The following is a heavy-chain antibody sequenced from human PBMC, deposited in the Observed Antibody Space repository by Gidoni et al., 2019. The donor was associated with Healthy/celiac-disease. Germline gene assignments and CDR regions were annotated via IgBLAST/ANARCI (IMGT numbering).Heavy chain of an antibody. V-gene: IGHV4-61*02. Sequence: QVQLQEAGAGLVKPSQTLSPTGTVSGGSISSGSYYWSWIRQPAGKGLEWIGRISTSGSTNYHPSLKSRVTISVDTSKNQFSLKLSSVTAADTAVYYCARTDTAMVTLASTWGQGTLVTVSS. J-gene: IGHJ4*02. CDR1: GGSISSGSYY. CDR2: ISTSGST. CDR3: ARTDTAMVTLAST. D-gene: IGHD5-18*01.